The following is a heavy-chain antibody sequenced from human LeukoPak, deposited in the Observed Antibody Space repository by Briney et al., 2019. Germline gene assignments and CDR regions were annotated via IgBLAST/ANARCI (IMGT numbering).Heavy chain of an antibody. CDR3: AKGGIAGVVVVITDYGMDV. CDR2: ISYDGSNK. CDR1: GFTFSSYG. D-gene: IGHD3-22*01. V-gene: IGHV3-30*18. J-gene: IGHJ6*02. Sequence: GGSLRLSCAASGFTFSSYGMHWVRQAPGKGLEWVAVISYDGSNKYYADSVKGRFTISRDNSKNTLYLQMNSLRAEDTAVYYCAKGGIAGVVVVITDYGMDVWGQGTTVTVSS.